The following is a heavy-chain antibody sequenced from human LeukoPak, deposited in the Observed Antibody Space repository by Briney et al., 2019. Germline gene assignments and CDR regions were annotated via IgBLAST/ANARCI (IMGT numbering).Heavy chain of an antibody. CDR2: IYHSGST. CDR1: GGSISSGGYS. CDR3: ARGNPYKVLLRPQSNWFDP. J-gene: IGHJ5*02. Sequence: PSETLSLTCAVSGGSISSGGYSWSWIRQPPGKGLEWIGYIYHSGSTYYNPSLKSRVTISVDTSKNQFSLKLNSVTAADTAVYYCARGNPYKVLLRPQSNWFDPWGQGTLVTVSS. V-gene: IGHV4-30-2*01. D-gene: IGHD2-15*01.